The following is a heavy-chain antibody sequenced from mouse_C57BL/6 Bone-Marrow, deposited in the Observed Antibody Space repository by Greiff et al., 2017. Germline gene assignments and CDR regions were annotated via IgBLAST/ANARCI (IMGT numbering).Heavy chain of an antibody. V-gene: IGHV5-4*03. CDR1: GFTFSSYA. CDR3: AITTVVFDY. J-gene: IGHJ2*01. D-gene: IGHD1-1*01. CDR2: ISDGGSYT. Sequence: DVKLVESGGGLVKPGGSLKLSCAASGFTFSSYAMSWVRQTPEKRLEWVATISDGGSYTYYPDNVKGRFTISRDTAKNNLYLQMSHLKSEDTAMYYCAITTVVFDYWGQGTTLTVSS.